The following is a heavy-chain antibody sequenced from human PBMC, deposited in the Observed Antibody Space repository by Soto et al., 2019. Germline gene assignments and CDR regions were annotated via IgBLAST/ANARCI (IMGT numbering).Heavy chain of an antibody. V-gene: IGHV1-18*04. Sequence: ASVKVSCKASGYTFTSYGISWVRQAPGQGLEWMGWISAYNGNTNYAQKLQGRVTMTTDTSTSTAYMELRSLRSDDTAVYYCVSSNSDAYYYDSSGSPFDYWGQGTLVTVSS. CDR1: GYTFTSYG. CDR2: ISAYNGNT. D-gene: IGHD3-22*01. J-gene: IGHJ4*02. CDR3: VSSNSDAYYYDSSGSPFDY.